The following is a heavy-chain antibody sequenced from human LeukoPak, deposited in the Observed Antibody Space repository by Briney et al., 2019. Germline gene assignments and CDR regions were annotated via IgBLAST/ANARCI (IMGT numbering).Heavy chain of an antibody. V-gene: IGHV3-7*01. J-gene: IGHJ4*02. D-gene: IGHD3-16*02. CDR2: IKQDGSEK. CDR3: ARRGYDYVWGSYRFDY. CDR1: GFTFSSYW. Sequence: GGSLRLSCAASGFTFSSYWMSWVRQAPGKGLEWVANIKQDGSEKYYVDSVKGRFTISGDNAKNSLYLQMNSLRAEDTAVYYCARRGYDYVWGSYRFDYWGQGTLVTVSS.